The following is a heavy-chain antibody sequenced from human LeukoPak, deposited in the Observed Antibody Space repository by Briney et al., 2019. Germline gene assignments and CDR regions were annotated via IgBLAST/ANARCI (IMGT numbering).Heavy chain of an antibody. CDR3: ARGGEMATVDF. CDR1: GDSIRSYY. D-gene: IGHD5-24*01. V-gene: IGHV4-59*01. J-gene: IGHJ4*02. Sequence: PSETLSLTCSVSGDSIRSYYWSWIRQSPGKGLEWIGYMYHGGSTDYNPYFKSRVTISVDSSKNQFSLKLTSVTAADTAVYYCARGGEMATVDFWGQGTLVTVSS. CDR2: MYHGGST.